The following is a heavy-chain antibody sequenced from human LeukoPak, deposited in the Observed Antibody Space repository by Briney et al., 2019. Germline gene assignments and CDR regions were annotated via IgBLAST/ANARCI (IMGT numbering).Heavy chain of an antibody. CDR2: IKQDGSEK. D-gene: IGHD6-19*01. CDR3: ARDRFFIAVAGTGGNWFDP. Sequence: PGGSLRLSCAASGFTFSSYWMSWVRQAPGKGLEWVANIKQDGSEKYYVDSVKGRFTISRDNAKNSLYLQMNSLRAEDTAVYYCARDRFFIAVAGTGGNWFDPWGQGTLVTVSS. V-gene: IGHV3-7*01. CDR1: GFTFSSYW. J-gene: IGHJ5*02.